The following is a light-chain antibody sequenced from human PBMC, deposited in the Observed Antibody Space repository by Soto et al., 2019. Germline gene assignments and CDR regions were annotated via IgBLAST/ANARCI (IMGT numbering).Light chain of an antibody. J-gene: IGKJ2*01. CDR2: AAF. CDR3: QQYINWTPTFT. Sequence: EIVMTQSPATLSVSPGERVTLSCRASQSVSSNLAWYQQKPGQAPRLLIYAAFTRATGIPARFSGSGSGTEFTLAISSLQSEDFAVYYCQQYINWTPTFTFGQGTKLEI. CDR1: QSVSSN. V-gene: IGKV3-15*01.